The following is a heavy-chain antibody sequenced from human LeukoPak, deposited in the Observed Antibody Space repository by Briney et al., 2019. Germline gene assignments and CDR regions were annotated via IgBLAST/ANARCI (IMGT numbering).Heavy chain of an antibody. J-gene: IGHJ6*02. CDR3: ARNGRPNWCCGMDV. Sequence: PGGSLKLSCAASGFTFSSYSMNWVRQAPGKGLEWVSSISSSSSYIYYADSVKGRFTISRDNAKNSLYLQMNSLRAEDTAVYYCARNGRPNWCCGMDVWGQGTTVTVSS. V-gene: IGHV3-21*01. D-gene: IGHD4/OR15-4a*01. CDR1: GFTFSSYS. CDR2: ISSSSSYI.